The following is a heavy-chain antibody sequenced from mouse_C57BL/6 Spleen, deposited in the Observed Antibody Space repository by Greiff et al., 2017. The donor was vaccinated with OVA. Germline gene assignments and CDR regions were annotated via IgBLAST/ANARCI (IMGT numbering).Heavy chain of an antibody. J-gene: IGHJ3*01. D-gene: IGHD1-1*01. CDR3: ARGEFITTVVAPPWFAY. V-gene: IGHV1-81*01. CDR1: GYTFTSYG. CDR2: IYPRSGNT. Sequence: VQLQQSGAELARPGASVKLSCKASGYTFTSYGISWVKQRTGQGLEWIGEIYPRSGNTYYNEKFKGKATLTADKSSSTAYMELRRLTSEDSAVYFCARGEFITTVVAPPWFAYWGQGTLVTVSA.